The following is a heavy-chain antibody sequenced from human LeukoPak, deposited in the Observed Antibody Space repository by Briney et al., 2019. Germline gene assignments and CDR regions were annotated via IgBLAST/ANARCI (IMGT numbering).Heavy chain of an antibody. D-gene: IGHD5-18*01. CDR1: GFTFSSYA. CDR3: ARRRGYSYGGFDY. J-gene: IGHJ4*02. Sequence: GSLRLSCAASGFTFSSYAMSWIRQPPGKGLEWIGYIYYSGSTNYNPSLKSRVTISVDTSKNQFSLKLSSVTAADTAVYYCARRRGYSYGGFDYWGQGTLVTVSS. CDR2: IYYSGST. V-gene: IGHV4-59*08.